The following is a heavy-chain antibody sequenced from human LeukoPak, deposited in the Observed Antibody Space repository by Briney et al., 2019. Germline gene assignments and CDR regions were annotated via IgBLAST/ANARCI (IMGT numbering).Heavy chain of an antibody. J-gene: IGHJ2*01. V-gene: IGHV3-49*04. Sequence: GGSLRLSCAASGFTFSSYAMSWVRQAPGKGLEWVGFIRSKAYGGTTEYAASVKGRFTISRDDSKSIAYLQMNSLKTEDTAVYYCARAMDWYFDLWGRGTLVTVSS. CDR1: GFTFSSYA. D-gene: IGHD2-2*03. CDR3: ARAMDWYFDL. CDR2: IRSKAYGGTT.